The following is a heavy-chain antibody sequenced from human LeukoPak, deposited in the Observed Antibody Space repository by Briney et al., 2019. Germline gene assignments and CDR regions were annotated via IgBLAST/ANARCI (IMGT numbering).Heavy chain of an antibody. D-gene: IGHD3-9*01. V-gene: IGHV4-30-4*01. CDR3: AREQDILTGYYMIDY. CDR1: GGSISSGDYY. CDR2: IYYSGST. J-gene: IGHJ4*02. Sequence: SETLSLTCTVSGGSISSGDYYWSWLRQPPGKGLKWIAYIYYSGSTYYNPSLKSRVTISVDTSKNQFSLKLSSVTAADTAVYYCAREQDILTGYYMIDYWGQGTLVTVSS.